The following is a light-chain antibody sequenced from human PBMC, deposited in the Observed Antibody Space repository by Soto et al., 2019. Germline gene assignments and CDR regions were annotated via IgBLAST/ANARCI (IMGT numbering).Light chain of an antibody. J-gene: IGKJ4*01. V-gene: IGKV1D-12*01. CDR3: QQADSFPLT. CDR2: TAS. CDR1: QNVSSW. Sequence: DIQMTQSPASVSASVGDRVTITCRASQNVSSWLAWYQQKPGKALKLLIYTASSLQSGVPSRFSGRGSGTDFKLTISRLQPEDFATYYCQQADSFPLTFGGGTKVEIK.